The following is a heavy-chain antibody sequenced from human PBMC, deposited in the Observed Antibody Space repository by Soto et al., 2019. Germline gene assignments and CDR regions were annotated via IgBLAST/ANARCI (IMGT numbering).Heavy chain of an antibody. CDR1: GFTFTSSA. J-gene: IGHJ4*02. Sequence: SVKVSCKASGFTFTSSAVQWVRQARGQRLEWIGWIVVGSGNTNYAQRFQERVTITRDMSTSTAYMELSSLRSEDTAVYYCAAVYCSGGSCYYPRLLFDYWGQGTLVTVSS. CDR2: IVVGSGNT. V-gene: IGHV1-58*01. D-gene: IGHD2-15*01. CDR3: AAVYCSGGSCYYPRLLFDY.